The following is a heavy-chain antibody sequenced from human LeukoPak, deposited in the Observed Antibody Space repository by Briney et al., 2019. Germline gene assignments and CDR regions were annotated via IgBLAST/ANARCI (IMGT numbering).Heavy chain of an antibody. Sequence: GGSLRLSCAASGFTFSSYAMSWVRQAPGKGLEWVSAISGSGGSTDYADSVKGRFTISRDNSKNTLYLQMNSLRAEDTAVYYCAKAAAVAGNYYHYMDVWGKGTTVTVSS. CDR1: GFTFSSYA. D-gene: IGHD6-19*01. CDR2: ISGSGGST. V-gene: IGHV3-23*01. CDR3: AKAAAVAGNYYHYMDV. J-gene: IGHJ6*03.